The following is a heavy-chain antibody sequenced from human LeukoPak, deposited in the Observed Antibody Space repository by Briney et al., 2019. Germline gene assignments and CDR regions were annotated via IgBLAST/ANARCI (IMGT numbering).Heavy chain of an antibody. V-gene: IGHV4-61*02. Sequence: PSETLSLTCTVSGGSISSGSYYWSWIRQPAGEGLGWIWRIYTSGSTNYNPSLKSRVTISVDTCKNKFSLKLSSMTAAHTAVHYCATYPYSSSSEEDYRGQGTLVTVSS. CDR3: ATYPYSSSSEEDY. D-gene: IGHD6-6*01. CDR2: IYTSGST. CDR1: GGSISSGSYY. J-gene: IGHJ4*02.